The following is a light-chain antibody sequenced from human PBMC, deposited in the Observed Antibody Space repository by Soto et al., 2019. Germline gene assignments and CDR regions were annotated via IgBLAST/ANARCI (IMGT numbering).Light chain of an antibody. V-gene: IGKV1-39*01. CDR3: QQTYDTPFT. CDR1: QSISTY. J-gene: IGKJ3*01. CDR2: AAS. Sequence: DIQMTQSPSSLSASVGDRVTITCRASQSISTYLSWYQQKPGQAPKVLIYAASRLERGVPSRFSGSGSVTDFALTVSSLQPEDFATYDCQQTYDTPFTFGPGTTV.